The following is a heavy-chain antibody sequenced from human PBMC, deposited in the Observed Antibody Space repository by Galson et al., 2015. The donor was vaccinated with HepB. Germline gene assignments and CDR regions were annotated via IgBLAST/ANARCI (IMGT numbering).Heavy chain of an antibody. J-gene: IGHJ4*02. CDR1: GYTFTSYA. Sequence: SVKVSCKASGYTFTSYAMNWVRQAPGQGLEWMGWINTNTGNPTYAQGFTGRFVFSLDTSVSTAYLQISSLKAEDTAVYYCARAVTIFGVAPLKNWGQGTLVTVSS. CDR3: ARAVTIFGVAPLKN. V-gene: IGHV7-4-1*02. D-gene: IGHD3-3*01. CDR2: INTNTGNP.